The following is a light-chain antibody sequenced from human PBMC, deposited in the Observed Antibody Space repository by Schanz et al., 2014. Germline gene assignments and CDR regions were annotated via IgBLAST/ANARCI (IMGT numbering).Light chain of an antibody. CDR3: SSYAGSNNLV. CDR2: DVS. J-gene: IGLJ2*01. CDR1: SSDVGGYDF. V-gene: IGLV2-14*03. Sequence: QSALTQPASVSGSPGQSITISCTGTSSDVGGYDFVSWYQQHPDKAPKLMIYDVSNRPSGVSNRFSASKSGNTASLTVSGLQAEDEAEYHCSSYAGSNNLVFGGGTKLTVL.